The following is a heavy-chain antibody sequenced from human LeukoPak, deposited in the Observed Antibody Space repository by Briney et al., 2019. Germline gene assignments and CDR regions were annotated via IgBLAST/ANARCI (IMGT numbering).Heavy chain of an antibody. Sequence: GGSLRLSCAASGFTFSSYSMNWVRQAPGKGLEWVSSISSSSSYIYYADSVKGRFTISRDNAKNSLYLQMNSLRAEDTAVYYCARGTGWGGGSCPISHFYYYYYMDVWGKGTTVTVSS. D-gene: IGHD2-15*01. CDR1: GFTFSSYS. CDR3: ARGTGWGGGSCPISHFYYYYYMDV. V-gene: IGHV3-21*01. CDR2: ISSSSSYI. J-gene: IGHJ6*03.